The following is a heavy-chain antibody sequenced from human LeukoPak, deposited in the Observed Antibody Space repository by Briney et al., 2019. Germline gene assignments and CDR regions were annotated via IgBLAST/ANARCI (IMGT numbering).Heavy chain of an antibody. D-gene: IGHD3-10*01. CDR3: ATHLITMVRGVITLYYFDY. CDR1: GFTFSSYA. J-gene: IGHJ4*02. Sequence: PEGSLRLSCAASGFTFSSYAMSWVRQAPGKGLEWVSAISGSGGSTYYADSVKGRFTISRDNSKNTLYLQMNSLRAEDTAVYYCATHLITMVRGVITLYYFDYWGQGTLVTVSS. CDR2: ISGSGGST. V-gene: IGHV3-23*01.